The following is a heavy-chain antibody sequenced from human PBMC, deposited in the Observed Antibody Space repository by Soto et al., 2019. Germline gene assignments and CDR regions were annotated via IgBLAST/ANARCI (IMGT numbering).Heavy chain of an antibody. CDR3: ARESYGLPH. CDR2: INHSGST. J-gene: IGHJ4*02. V-gene: IGHV4-34*01. D-gene: IGHD3-10*01. CDR1: GGSISSYY. Sequence: ASETLSLTCTVSGGSISSYYWSWIRQPPGKGLEWIGEINHSGSTNYNPSLKSRVTISVDTSKNQFSLKLSSVTAADTAVYYCARESYGLPHWGQGTLVTVSS.